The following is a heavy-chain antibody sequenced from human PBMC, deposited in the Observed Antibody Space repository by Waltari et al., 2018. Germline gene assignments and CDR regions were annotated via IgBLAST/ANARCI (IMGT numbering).Heavy chain of an antibody. D-gene: IGHD6-19*01. CDR3: ARGTGAVAGGGVFDS. CDR2: IYTSGST. J-gene: IGHJ4*02. V-gene: IGHV4-61*02. Sequence: QVQLQESGPGLVKPSQTLSLTCTVSGGSISSGSSYWSWIRQPAGKGLEWIGRIYTSGSTNYSPSLKSRVTISVDTSKNQFSLKLSSVTAADTAVYYCARGTGAVAGGGVFDSWGQGALVTVSS. CDR1: GGSISSGSSY.